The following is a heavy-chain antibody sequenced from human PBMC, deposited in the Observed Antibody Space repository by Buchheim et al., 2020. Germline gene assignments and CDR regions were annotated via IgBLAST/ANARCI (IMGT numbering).Heavy chain of an antibody. Sequence: QVQLVESGGGVVQPGRSLRLSCAASGFTFSSYGMHWVRQAPGKGLEWVAVISYDGSNKYYADSVKGRFTISRENSKNTLYLQMNSLRAEDTAVYYCAKCAIYYDFWSGSDYWGQGTL. J-gene: IGHJ4*02. CDR3: AKCAIYYDFWSGSDY. V-gene: IGHV3-30*18. D-gene: IGHD3-3*01. CDR2: ISYDGSNK. CDR1: GFTFSSYG.